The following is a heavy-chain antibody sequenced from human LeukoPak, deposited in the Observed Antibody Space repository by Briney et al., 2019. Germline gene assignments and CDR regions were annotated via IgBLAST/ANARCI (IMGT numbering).Heavy chain of an antibody. CDR3: AKSGTGSGTYTHMDV. D-gene: IGHD1-26*01. V-gene: IGHV3-23*01. CDR2: VSGSGDNT. Sequence: GGSLRLSCAASGFTFRTSAMTWVRQAPGKGLEWVSGVSGSGDNTYYAASVKGRFTIFRDNSKSTVYLQISSLRAEDTALYYCAKSGTGSGTYTHMDVWGRGTTVIVSS. CDR1: GFTFRTSA. J-gene: IGHJ6*03.